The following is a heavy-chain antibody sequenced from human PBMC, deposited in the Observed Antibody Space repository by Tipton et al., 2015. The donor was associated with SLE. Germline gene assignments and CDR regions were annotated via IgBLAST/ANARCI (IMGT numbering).Heavy chain of an antibody. CDR2: IYSGGNT. V-gene: IGHV3-66*02. D-gene: IGHD3-16*01. Sequence: GSLTLSCAASGFSVTNNYMTWARQAPGKGLEWVSVIYSGGNTYYADSVKGRFTISRDKSKNTLSLQMNSLRTEDTAVYYCASSRSGGRVWYYWGQGTLVTRSS. CDR1: GFSVTNNY. CDR3: ASSRSGGRVWYY. J-gene: IGHJ4*02.